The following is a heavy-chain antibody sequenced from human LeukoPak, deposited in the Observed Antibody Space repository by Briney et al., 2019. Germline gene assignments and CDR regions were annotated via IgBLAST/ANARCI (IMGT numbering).Heavy chain of an antibody. Sequence: GGSLRLPCACSWLTFSSYSMNWVRQAPGKELEWVSSISSSSSYIYYADTVKSRFTISRDNAKNSLYLQMNSLRAEDTAVYYCARRTTAMALDYWGQGTLVTVSS. CDR1: WLTFSSYS. D-gene: IGHD5-18*01. CDR3: ARRTTAMALDY. J-gene: IGHJ4*02. CDR2: ISSSSSYI. V-gene: IGHV3-21*03.